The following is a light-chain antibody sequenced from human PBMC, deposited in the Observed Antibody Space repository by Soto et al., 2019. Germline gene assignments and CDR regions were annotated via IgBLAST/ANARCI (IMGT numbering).Light chain of an antibody. CDR2: LTS. Sequence: DIQMTQSPSSLSASVGDRVTITCRASRSIGNYLNWYQQKPESAPKLLIYLTSSLQSGVPSRFSGSGSGRDFTLTISSLKPEDFATYYCQQRYSTPYSFGQGTKLEIK. J-gene: IGKJ2*01. CDR1: RSIGNY. CDR3: QQRYSTPYS. V-gene: IGKV1-39*01.